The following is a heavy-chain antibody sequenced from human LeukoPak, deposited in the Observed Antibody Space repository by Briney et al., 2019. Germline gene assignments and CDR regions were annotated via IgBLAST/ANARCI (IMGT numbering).Heavy chain of an antibody. CDR3: ASSAYYYDTRAFDI. D-gene: IGHD3-22*01. J-gene: IGHJ3*02. Sequence: PSETLSLTCTVSGGSISSYYWSWIRQPPGKGLEWIGYIYYSGSTYYNPSLKSRVTISVDTSKNQFSLKLSSVTAADTAVYYCASSAYYYDTRAFDIWGQGTMVTVSS. V-gene: IGHV4-30-4*01. CDR1: GGSISSYY. CDR2: IYYSGST.